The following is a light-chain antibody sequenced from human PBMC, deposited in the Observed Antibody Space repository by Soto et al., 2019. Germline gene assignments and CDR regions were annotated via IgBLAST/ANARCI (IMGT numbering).Light chain of an antibody. Sequence: DIQMTQSPSTLSASVGDRVTITCRASQSVAHWSAWYQQKPGKAPTVLIYQASALKSGVPSRFSGSGSGTEFTLTISSLQPDDFATYYCHQYSRYSITFGGGTKVEMK. CDR2: QAS. J-gene: IGKJ4*01. CDR3: HQYSRYSIT. V-gene: IGKV1-5*03. CDR1: QSVAHW.